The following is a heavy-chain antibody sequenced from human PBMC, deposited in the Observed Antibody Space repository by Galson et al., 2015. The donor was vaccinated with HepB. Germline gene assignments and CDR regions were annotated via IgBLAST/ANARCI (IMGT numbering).Heavy chain of an antibody. CDR3: ARDPDYYDSRGWYFDL. D-gene: IGHD3-22*01. J-gene: IGHJ2*01. V-gene: IGHV3-11*06. CDR1: GFTFSDYY. Sequence: SLRLSCAASGFTFSDYYMSWIRQAPGKGLEWVSYISSSSSYTNYADSVKGRFTISRDNAKNSLYLQMNSLRAEDTAVYYCARDPDYYDSRGWYFDLWGRGTLVTVSS. CDR2: ISSSSSYT.